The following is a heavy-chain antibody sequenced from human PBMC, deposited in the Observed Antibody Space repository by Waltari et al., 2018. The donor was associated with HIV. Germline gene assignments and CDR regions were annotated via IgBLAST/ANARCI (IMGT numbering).Heavy chain of an antibody. J-gene: IGHJ6*02. Sequence: QVQLVQSGAEVKKPGASVKVSCKVSGYTLTELSMHWVRQAPGKGLEWMGGVDPEDGETIYAQNFQCRVTMTEDPSTDTAYMELSSLRSEDTAVYYCATDRSSSRGMDVWGQGTTVTVSS. CDR2: VDPEDGET. V-gene: IGHV1-24*01. CDR3: ATDRSSSRGMDV. D-gene: IGHD6-6*01. CDR1: GYTLTELS.